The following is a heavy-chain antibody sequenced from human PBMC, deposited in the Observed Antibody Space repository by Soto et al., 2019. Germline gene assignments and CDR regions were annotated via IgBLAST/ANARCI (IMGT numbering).Heavy chain of an antibody. V-gene: IGHV3-33*01. CDR3: ARDGVGYYDSSGYSAYFQH. J-gene: IGHJ1*01. D-gene: IGHD3-22*01. Sequence: SGGSLRLSCAASGFTFSNYGMHWVRQAPGKGLEWVAVIWYDGSNKYYADSVKGRFTISRDNSKNTLYLQMNSLRAEDTAVYYCARDGVGYYDSSGYSAYFQHWGQGT. CDR2: IWYDGSNK. CDR1: GFTFSNYG.